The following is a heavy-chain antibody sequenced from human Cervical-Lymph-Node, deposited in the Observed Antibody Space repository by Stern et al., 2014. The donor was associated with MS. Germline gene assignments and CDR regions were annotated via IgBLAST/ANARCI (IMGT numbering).Heavy chain of an antibody. V-gene: IGHV1-18*01. D-gene: IGHD2-15*01. J-gene: IGHJ3*02. Sequence: VQLVESGAEVKKPGASVKVSCKASGYTVTSYGISWVRQAPGQGLEWMGWIRAYKGHTNYAQKLQGRVPMTTDTSTSTAYMELRSLRSDDTAVYYCARGLLGSENAFDIWGQGTMVTVSS. CDR2: IRAYKGHT. CDR1: GYTVTSYG. CDR3: ARGLLGSENAFDI.